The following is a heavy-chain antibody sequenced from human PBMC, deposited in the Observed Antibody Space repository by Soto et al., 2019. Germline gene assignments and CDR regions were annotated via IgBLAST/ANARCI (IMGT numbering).Heavy chain of an antibody. D-gene: IGHD1-26*01. Sequence: LSLTCTVSGGSISSHYWSWVRQAPGKGLEWIGHIYYRGSTSYNPSLRSRSTISVDTSDNQFSLKLNSVTTADTAVYYCARDGREASGMDVWGQGTKVTVSS. J-gene: IGHJ6*02. CDR1: GGSISSHY. V-gene: IGHV4-59*11. CDR3: ARDGREASGMDV. CDR2: IYYRGST.